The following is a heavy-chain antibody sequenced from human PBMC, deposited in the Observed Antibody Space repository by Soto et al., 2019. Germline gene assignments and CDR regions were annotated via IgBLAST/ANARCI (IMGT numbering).Heavy chain of an antibody. Sequence: QVQLQESGPGLVKPSETLSLNCTVSGGPISSYYWSWIRQSPGKGLERIGYIYYSGSTNYNPSLKSRVTISVDTFKNQFSLEVSSVTAADTAVYYCARGSSGWPPRLDYWGQGTLVTVSS. V-gene: IGHV4-59*01. CDR3: ARGSSGWPPRLDY. CDR1: GGPISSYY. D-gene: IGHD6-19*01. J-gene: IGHJ4*02. CDR2: IYYSGST.